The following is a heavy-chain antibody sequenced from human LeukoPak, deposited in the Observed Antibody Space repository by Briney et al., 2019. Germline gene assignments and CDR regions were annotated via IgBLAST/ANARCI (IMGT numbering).Heavy chain of an antibody. Sequence: GGSLRLSCADSGFGNYWMDWVGQAPGKGLEWVANIKYDGSEKYYVDSMKGRFTISRDNAKKLVYLQMNSLRAEDTAVYYCSRSLDDRGQGTLVTVSS. J-gene: IGHJ4*02. D-gene: IGHD3-3*01. CDR1: GFGNYW. CDR2: IKYDGSEK. V-gene: IGHV3-7*01. CDR3: SRSLDD.